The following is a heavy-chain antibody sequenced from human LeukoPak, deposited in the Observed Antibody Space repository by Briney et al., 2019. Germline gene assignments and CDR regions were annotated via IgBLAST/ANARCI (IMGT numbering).Heavy chain of an antibody. CDR1: VCTLHHYW. CDR2: IKRGIGEK. CDR3: ARDRGGSASHGFDAFDS. Sequence: GFALRLPCAPSVCTLHHYWILGVREAPATGVEGVANIKRGIGEKVSVDSVSGRYTLSRDNANKSLHLQINSLRAEDTAVYYCARDRGGSASHGFDAFDSWGQGTMVTVSS. J-gene: IGHJ3*02. D-gene: IGHD2-15*01. V-gene: IGHV3-7*01.